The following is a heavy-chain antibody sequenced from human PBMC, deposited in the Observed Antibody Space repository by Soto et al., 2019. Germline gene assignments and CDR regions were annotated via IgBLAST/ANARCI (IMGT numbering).Heavy chain of an antibody. Sequence: ASVKLSCKASRYSYSDYSIHSARHAPGKGTEWMGWINCNTGDAHYAQKFQGWVTMTRDTSKNTAYMDLDKLKSDDTALYFCARELASTNDAFDIWGQGTMVTVSS. CDR2: INCNTGDA. V-gene: IGHV1-2*04. CDR1: RYSYSDYS. D-gene: IGHD2-2*01. CDR3: ARELASTNDAFDI. J-gene: IGHJ3*02.